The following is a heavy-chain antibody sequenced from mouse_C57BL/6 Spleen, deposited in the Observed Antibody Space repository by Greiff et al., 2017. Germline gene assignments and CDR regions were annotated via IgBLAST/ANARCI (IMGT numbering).Heavy chain of an antibody. Sequence: VQRVEPGPELVKPGASVKISCKASGYAFSSSWMNWVKQRPGKGLEWIGRIYPGDGDTNYNGKFKGKATLTADKSSSTAYMQLSSLTSEDSAVYFGARGGLLPLDYWGQGTTLTVSS. D-gene: IGHD2-3*01. CDR3: ARGGLLPLDY. J-gene: IGHJ2*01. V-gene: IGHV1-82*01. CDR2: IYPGDGDT. CDR1: GYAFSSSW.